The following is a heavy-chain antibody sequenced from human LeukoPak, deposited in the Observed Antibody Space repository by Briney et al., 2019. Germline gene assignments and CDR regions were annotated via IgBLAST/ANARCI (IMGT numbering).Heavy chain of an antibody. CDR1: GFTFSSYS. J-gene: IGHJ4*02. V-gene: IGHV3-21*01. Sequence: GGSLRLSCAASGFTFSSYSMNWVRQAPGKGLEWVSSISGSSSYIYYADSVKGRFTISRDNAKSTLYLQMNSLRAEDTAVYYCASSTQISKYADYWGQGALVTVSS. D-gene: IGHD2-2*01. CDR2: ISGSSSYI. CDR3: ASSTQISKYADY.